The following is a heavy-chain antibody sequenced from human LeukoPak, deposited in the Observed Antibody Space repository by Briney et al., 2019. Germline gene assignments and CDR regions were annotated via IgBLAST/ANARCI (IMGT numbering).Heavy chain of an antibody. CDR2: INPNSGGT. J-gene: IGHJ4*02. D-gene: IGHD3-10*01. Sequence: ASVKVSCKASGYTFTGYYIHWVRQAPGQGLEWMGWINPNSGGTSYAQKFQGRVTLTRDTSISTAYMELSRLTSDDTAVYYCARERYGSGSYYFDYWGQRTLVTVSS. CDR3: ARERYGSGSYYFDY. CDR1: GYTFTGYY. V-gene: IGHV1-2*02.